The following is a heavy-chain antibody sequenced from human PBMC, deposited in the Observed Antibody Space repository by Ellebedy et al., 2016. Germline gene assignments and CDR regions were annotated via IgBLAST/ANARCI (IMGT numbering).Heavy chain of an antibody. CDR3: ARGFLLGYYFDF. D-gene: IGHD3-9*01. V-gene: IGHV3-53*01. J-gene: IGHJ4*02. CDR1: GFTVSTNY. Sequence: GGSLRLXXAVSGFTVSTNYMSWVRQAPGKGLEWVSIIYSGGTTYYADSVKGRFTISRDNSKNTLYLQMNSLRAEDTAVYYCARGFLLGYYFDFWGQGTLVTVSS. CDR2: IYSGGTT.